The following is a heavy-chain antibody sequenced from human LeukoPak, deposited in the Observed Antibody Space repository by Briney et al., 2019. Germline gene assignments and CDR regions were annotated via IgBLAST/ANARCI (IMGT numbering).Heavy chain of an antibody. CDR1: GYTFTSYG. D-gene: IGHD3-22*01. J-gene: IGHJ3*02. CDR2: ISAYNGNT. Sequence: ASVTVSFKASGYTFTSYGISWVRQAPGQGGEWMGWISAYNGNTNYAQKLQGRVTMTTDTSTSTAYMELRSLRSDDTAVYYCARDSSGYYYVPGRNDAFDIWGQGTMVTVSS. V-gene: IGHV1-18*01. CDR3: ARDSSGYYYVPGRNDAFDI.